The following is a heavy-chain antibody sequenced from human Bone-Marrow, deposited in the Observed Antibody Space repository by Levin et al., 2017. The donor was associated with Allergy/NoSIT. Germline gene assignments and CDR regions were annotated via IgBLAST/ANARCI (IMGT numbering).Heavy chain of an antibody. J-gene: IGHJ4*02. V-gene: IGHV1-24*01. CDR1: GYTLSEVS. D-gene: IGHD2-8*02. Sequence: GESLKISCKVSGYTLSEVSVHWVRHFPGKGLEWMGGFDPEHGKTFYAQKFQGRVTMTEDTSTDTAYMDLSSLSSEDTAVYFCATGGDCARGVCFPLYFDYWGQGAQVIVSS. CDR2: FDPEHGKT. CDR3: ATGGDCARGVCFPLYFDY.